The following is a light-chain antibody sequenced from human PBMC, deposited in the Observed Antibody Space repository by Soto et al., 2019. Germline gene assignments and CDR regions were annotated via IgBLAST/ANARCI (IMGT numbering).Light chain of an antibody. CDR3: SSYTASTARV. CDR1: SSDLGGYDY. CDR2: EVT. Sequence: QSALTQPASVSGSPGQSITISCTGTSSDLGGYDYVSWYQQHPGKAPKLLIYEVTNRPSGVSDRFSGSKSANTASLTISGLQADDEADYYCSSYTASTARVFGPGTKVTVL. V-gene: IGLV2-14*01. J-gene: IGLJ1*01.